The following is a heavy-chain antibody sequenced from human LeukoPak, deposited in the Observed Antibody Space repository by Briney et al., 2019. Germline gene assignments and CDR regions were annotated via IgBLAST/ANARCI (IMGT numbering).Heavy chain of an antibody. V-gene: IGHV4-61*01. D-gene: IGHD2/OR15-2a*01. CDR3: ARDATLNIYHVTDGMDV. Sequence: TSETLSLTCTVSGGSVSTVSYYWTWIRQPPGKGLEWIGCIYNTGSTNYNPSLKSRVTISVDTSKNQFFLKLSSVTAADTAVYYCARDATLNIYHVTDGMDVWGQGTTVTVSS. CDR2: IYNTGST. CDR1: GGSVSTVSYY. J-gene: IGHJ6*02.